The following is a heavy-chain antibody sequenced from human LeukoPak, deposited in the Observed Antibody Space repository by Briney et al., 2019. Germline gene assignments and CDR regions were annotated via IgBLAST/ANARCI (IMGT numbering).Heavy chain of an antibody. Sequence: SSETLSLTCTVSGGSISSSSYYWGWIRQPPGKGLEWIGSIYYSGSTYYNPSLKSRVTISVDTSKNQFSLKLSSVTAADTAVYYCARVPYDSSGYYYVWANRGDAFDIWGQGTMVTVSS. V-gene: IGHV4-39*07. CDR2: IYYSGST. CDR3: ARVPYDSSGYYYVWANRGDAFDI. CDR1: GGSISSSSYY. D-gene: IGHD3-22*01. J-gene: IGHJ3*02.